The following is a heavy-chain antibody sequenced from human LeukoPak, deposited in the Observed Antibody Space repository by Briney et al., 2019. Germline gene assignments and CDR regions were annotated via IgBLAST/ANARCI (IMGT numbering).Heavy chain of an antibody. V-gene: IGHV3-21*01. J-gene: IGHJ4*02. CDR3: APALSLYDYIYFDY. Sequence: GGSLRLSCAASGFTFSSYSMNWVRQAPGKRLEWVSSISSSSSYIYYADSVKGRFTISRDNTMNSLFLQMNSLRAEDTAVYYCAPALSLYDYIYFDYWGQGTLVTVSS. CDR1: GFTFSSYS. CDR2: ISSSSSYI. D-gene: IGHD5-12*01.